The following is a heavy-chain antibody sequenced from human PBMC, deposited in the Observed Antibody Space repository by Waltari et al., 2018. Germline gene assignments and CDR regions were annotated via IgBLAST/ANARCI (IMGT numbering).Heavy chain of an antibody. V-gene: IGHV4-4*02. CDR3: ARIILGATDDYSYAMDV. CDR1: GGSISSSNW. D-gene: IGHD1-26*01. CDR2: IDHNGNT. J-gene: IGHJ6*02. Sequence: QVQLQESGPGLVKPSGTLSLTCAVSGGSISSSNWWTWVRQPPGKGLEWIGEIDHNGNTNYKPSLKSRVTMSVDKSKNQFSLKLRSVTAADTAIYYCARIILGATDDYSYAMDVWGQGITVTVSS.